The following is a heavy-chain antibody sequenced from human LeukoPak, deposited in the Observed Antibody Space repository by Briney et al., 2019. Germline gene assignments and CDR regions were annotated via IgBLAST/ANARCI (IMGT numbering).Heavy chain of an antibody. J-gene: IGHJ2*01. CDR1: GFTVSSSY. Sequence: PGGSLRLSCAASGFTVSSSYMTWVRQAPGKGLQWVSGITGSSTWTYYTASVKGRFTVSRDNSQNTLHLQMNSLRADDTAVYYCARELVSSGTGYFDLWGRGTLVTVSS. CDR2: ITGSSTWT. CDR3: ARELVSSGTGYFDL. V-gene: IGHV3-53*01. D-gene: IGHD3-10*01.